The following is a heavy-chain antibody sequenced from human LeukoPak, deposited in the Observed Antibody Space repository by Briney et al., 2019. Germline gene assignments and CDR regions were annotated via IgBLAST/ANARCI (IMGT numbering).Heavy chain of an antibody. CDR1: GGSFGDYY. CDR3: ARHRVLGRLIVVGALDY. CDR2: INFSSTV. D-gene: IGHD3-22*01. Sequence: SETLSLTCAVFGGSFGDYYWSWIRQPPGKGLEWLGGINFSSTVYYNPSLKSRITITIDTSKNQFSLKLNSVTAADTATYYCARHRVLGRLIVVGALDYWGQGSLVTVSS. J-gene: IGHJ4*02. V-gene: IGHV4-34*01.